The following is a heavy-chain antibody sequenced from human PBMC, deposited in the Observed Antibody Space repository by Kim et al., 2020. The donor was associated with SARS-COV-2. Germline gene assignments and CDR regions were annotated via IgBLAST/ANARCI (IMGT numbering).Heavy chain of an antibody. V-gene: IGHV1-69*01. Sequence: TNYAQKFQGRVTMSADETTSTAYMEMSSLESEDTGVYYCAKFDYWRGMDVWGQGTKVIVSS. D-gene: IGHD3-9*01. CDR3: AKFDYWRGMDV. J-gene: IGHJ6*02. CDR2: T.